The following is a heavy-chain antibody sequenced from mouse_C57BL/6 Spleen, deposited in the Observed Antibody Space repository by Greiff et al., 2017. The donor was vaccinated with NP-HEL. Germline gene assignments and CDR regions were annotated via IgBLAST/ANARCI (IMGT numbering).Heavy chain of an antibody. V-gene: IGHV5-6*01. CDR2: ISSGGSYT. Sequence: EVMLVESGGDLVKPGGSLKLSCAASGFTFSSYGMSWVRQTPDKRLEWVATISSGGSYTYYPDSVKGRFTISRDNAKNTLYLQMSSLKSEDTAMYYCARQDGYYGDYAMDYWGQGTSVTVSS. D-gene: IGHD2-3*01. CDR1: GFTFSSYG. J-gene: IGHJ4*01. CDR3: ARQDGYYGDYAMDY.